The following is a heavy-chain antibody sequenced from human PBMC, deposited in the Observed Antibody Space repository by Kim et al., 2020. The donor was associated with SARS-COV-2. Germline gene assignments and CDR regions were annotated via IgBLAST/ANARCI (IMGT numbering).Heavy chain of an antibody. D-gene: IGHD1-26*01. J-gene: IGHJ4*02. V-gene: IGHV4-34*01. Sequence: PSLKGRVTIAVDTSKNQFSRKLSSVTAADTAVYYCARAHSPNVGGSYYGYWGQGTLVTVSS. CDR3: ARAHSPNVGGSYYGY.